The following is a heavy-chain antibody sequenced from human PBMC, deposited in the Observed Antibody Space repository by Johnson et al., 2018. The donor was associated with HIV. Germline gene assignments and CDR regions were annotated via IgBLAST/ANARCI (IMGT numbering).Heavy chain of an antibody. CDR3: ARSGAASIAARGDAFDI. J-gene: IGHJ3*02. CDR1: GFTFSSYW. CDR2: IKQDGSEK. D-gene: IGHD6-6*01. V-gene: IGHV3-7*05. Sequence: VQLVESGGGWVQPGRSLRVSCAASGFTFSSYWMSWVRQAPGKGLEWVANIKQDGSEKYYVDSVKGRFTISRDNAKNSLYLQMNSLRAEDTAVYYCARSGAASIAARGDAFDIWGQGTMVTVSS.